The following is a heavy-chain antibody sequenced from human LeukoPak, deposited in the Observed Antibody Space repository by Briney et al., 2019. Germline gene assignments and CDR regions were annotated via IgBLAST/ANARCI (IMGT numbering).Heavy chain of an antibody. D-gene: IGHD3-22*01. CDR2: IFDSGTT. CDR1: GGSISRDPYY. Sequence: PSETLSLTCTVSGGSISRDPYYWTWLRQSPGKGLEWLVHIFDSGTTYYNPSLKSRLSISLDTSQNQFSLKLTSVTAADTAVYCARDPQRSYYYDSSGFEGDYWGQGTLVTVSS. J-gene: IGHJ4*02. CDR3: ARDPQRSYYYDSSGFEGDY. V-gene: IGHV4-30-4*01.